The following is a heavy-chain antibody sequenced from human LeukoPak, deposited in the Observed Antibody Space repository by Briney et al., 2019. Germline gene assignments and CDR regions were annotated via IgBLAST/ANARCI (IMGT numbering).Heavy chain of an antibody. D-gene: IGHD2-21*02. V-gene: IGHV3-15*01. CDR1: GFTFSNAW. Sequence: PGGSLRLSCAASGFTFSNAWMSWVRQAPGKGLEWVGRIKSKTDGGTTDYAAPVKGRFTISRDDSKNTLYLQMNSLKTEDTAVYYCAKDMERGPRYCGGDCYSSVAFDIWGQGTMVTVSS. CDR2: IKSKTDGGTT. J-gene: IGHJ3*02. CDR3: AKDMERGPRYCGGDCYSSVAFDI.